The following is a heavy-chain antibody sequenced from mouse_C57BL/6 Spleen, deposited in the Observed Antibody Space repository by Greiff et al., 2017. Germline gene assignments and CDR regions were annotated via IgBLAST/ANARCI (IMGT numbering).Heavy chain of an antibody. V-gene: IGHV1-82*01. D-gene: IGHD1-1*01. CDR3: ASPFYGPFAY. Sequence: QVQLKQSGPELVKPGASVKISCKASGYAFSSSWMNWVKQRPGKGLEWIGRIYPGDGDTNYNGKFKGKATLTADKSSSTAYMQLSSLTSEDSAVYFCASPFYGPFAYWGQGTLVTVSA. CDR1: GYAFSSSW. CDR2: IYPGDGDT. J-gene: IGHJ3*01.